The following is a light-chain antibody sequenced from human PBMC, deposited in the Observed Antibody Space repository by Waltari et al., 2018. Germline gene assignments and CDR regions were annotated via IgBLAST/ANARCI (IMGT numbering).Light chain of an antibody. CDR2: GAS. CDR1: QSISRN. J-gene: IGKJ2*01. CDR3: QQYNNWRT. Sequence: LMPQSPATLSVSPSERATLSCRASQSISRNLAWYQQKPGQAPRLLIYGASTRAPGVPARFSGSGSGTEFTLSISSLQSEDFAVYYCQQYNNWRTFGQGTKLEI. V-gene: IGKV3-15*01.